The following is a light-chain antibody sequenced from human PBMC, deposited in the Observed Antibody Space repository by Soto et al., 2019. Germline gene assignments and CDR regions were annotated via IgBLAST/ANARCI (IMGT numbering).Light chain of an antibody. J-gene: IGKJ3*01. CDR3: QQRSNWAT. CDR2: DAS. Sequence: EIVLTRSPGTLAFSPGERATLTCWAIQSITRSYLAWYHQKPGQAPGLLICDASNRATGIPARFSGSGSVTDFTLTISSLEPEDFAVYHCQQRSNWATFGPGTKVDIK. V-gene: IGKV3D-20*02. CDR1: QSITRSY.